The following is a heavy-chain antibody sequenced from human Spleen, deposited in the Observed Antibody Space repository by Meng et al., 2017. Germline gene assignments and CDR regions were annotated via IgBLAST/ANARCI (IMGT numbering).Heavy chain of an antibody. CDR2: IYSGGST. CDR1: GFTVSSNY. Sequence: GESLKISCAASGFTVSSNYMSWVRQAPGKGLEWVSLIYSGGSTHYADSVKGRFTISRDNSKNTLYLQMNSLRAEDTAVYYCAKDGEDCSGGSCYSHYYYGMDVWGQGTTVTVSS. D-gene: IGHD2-15*01. V-gene: IGHV3-53*01. J-gene: IGHJ6*02. CDR3: AKDGEDCSGGSCYSHYYYGMDV.